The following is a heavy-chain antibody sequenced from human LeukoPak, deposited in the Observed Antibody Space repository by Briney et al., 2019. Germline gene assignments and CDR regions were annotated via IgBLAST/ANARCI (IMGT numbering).Heavy chain of an antibody. CDR1: GFTLIELS. Sequence: ASVKVSCKVSGFTLIELSMHWVRQAPGKGLEWMGGLNPEDGEIFYAQNFQGRVTMTEDTSTDTAYMELSSLKSDDTAVYYCATGGIHSFDTWGQGTVVTVSS. J-gene: IGHJ3*02. V-gene: IGHV1-24*01. D-gene: IGHD1-14*01. CDR3: ATGGIHSFDT. CDR2: LNPEDGEI.